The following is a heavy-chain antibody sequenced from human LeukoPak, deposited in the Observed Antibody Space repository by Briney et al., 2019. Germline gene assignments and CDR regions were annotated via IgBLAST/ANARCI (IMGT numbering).Heavy chain of an antibody. J-gene: IGHJ3*01. CDR2: ISGSGIST. CDR3: AKDSFPQGLPPDVFDF. Sequence: GGSLRLSCAASGFTFSSYAMNWVRQTPGKGLEWVSGISGSGISTYYADSVTGRFTITRDNSKNTLYLQMNSLRAEDTALYYFAKDSFPQGLPPDVFDFWGQGTMVTVFS. D-gene: IGHD3-16*02. CDR1: GFTFSSYA. V-gene: IGHV3-23*01.